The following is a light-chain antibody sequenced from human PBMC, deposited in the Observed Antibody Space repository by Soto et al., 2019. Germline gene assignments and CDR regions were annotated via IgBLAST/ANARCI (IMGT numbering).Light chain of an antibody. CDR1: QDISSY. CDR3: QQSYSTPFT. J-gene: IGKJ3*01. CDR2: DAS. Sequence: DIQMTQSPSSLSASVGDRITITCRASQDISSYLNWYQQKVGKAPRLLMYDASSLQSGVPSRFSGSGSGTDFTLTITYLQPDDFATYYCQQSYSTPFTFGPGTKVDI. V-gene: IGKV1-39*01.